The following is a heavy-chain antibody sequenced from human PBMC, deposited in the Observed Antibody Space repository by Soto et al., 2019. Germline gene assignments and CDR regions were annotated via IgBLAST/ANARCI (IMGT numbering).Heavy chain of an antibody. CDR1: GFTFSSYG. J-gene: IGHJ4*02. D-gene: IGHD3-22*01. CDR3: ARDQTDSGGYSDS. Sequence: GGSLRLSCEASGFTFSSYGMHWVRQAPGKGLEWVAIIRNDGSNEYYADSVKGRFTISRDNSKNTLYLQVSNLRAEDTAVYFCARDQTDSGGYSDSWGQGTLVTVSS. CDR2: IRNDGSNE. V-gene: IGHV3-30*02.